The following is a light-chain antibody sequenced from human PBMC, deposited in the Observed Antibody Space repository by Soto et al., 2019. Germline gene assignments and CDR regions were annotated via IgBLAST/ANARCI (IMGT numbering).Light chain of an antibody. CDR2: KAS. J-gene: IGKJ5*01. V-gene: IGKV1-5*03. Sequence: DIQMTQSPSTLSASVGDRVTITCRASQSISSWLAWYQQKPGKAPKLLIYKASSLESGVPSRFSGSGSGTDFTLTISGLLPEDFAAYHCQQLYTLPFTFGQGTRLEIK. CDR3: QQLYTLPFT. CDR1: QSISSW.